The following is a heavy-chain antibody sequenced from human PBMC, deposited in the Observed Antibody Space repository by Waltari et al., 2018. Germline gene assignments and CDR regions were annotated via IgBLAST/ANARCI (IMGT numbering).Heavy chain of an antibody. CDR3: AGDYQDTNGFSY. Sequence: EVQLVETGGGLIQPGGSLRLSCAVSGFSVSTNHVSWVRQAPGKGLEWVSTIYNVGSTYFADSVKGRFTISRDNSKNTVYLQMDNLRADDTALYYCAGDYQDTNGFSYWGQGTLVTVSS. CDR2: IYNVGST. V-gene: IGHV3-53*02. J-gene: IGHJ4*02. CDR1: GFSVSTNH. D-gene: IGHD2-21*01.